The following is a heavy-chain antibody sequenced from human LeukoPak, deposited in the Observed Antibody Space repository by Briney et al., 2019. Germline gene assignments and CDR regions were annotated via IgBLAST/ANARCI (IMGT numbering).Heavy chain of an antibody. CDR2: IKQDGSEK. V-gene: IGHV3-7*03. CDR3: ARLGFLTGYYNDAFDI. J-gene: IGHJ3*02. D-gene: IGHD3-9*01. CDR1: GFTFSSYW. Sequence: GGSLRLSCAASGFTFSSYWMSWVRQAPGKGLERVANIKQDGSEKYYVDSVKGRFTISRDNAKNSLYLQMNSLRAEDTAVYYCARLGFLTGYYNDAFDIWGQGTMVTVSS.